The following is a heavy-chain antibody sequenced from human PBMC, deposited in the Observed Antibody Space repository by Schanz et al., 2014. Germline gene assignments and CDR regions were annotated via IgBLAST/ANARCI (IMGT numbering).Heavy chain of an antibody. V-gene: IGHV3-30*03. J-gene: IGHJ3*01. CDR3: ARDGGRDGYNLAFDV. D-gene: IGHD5-12*01. Sequence: QVQLVESGGGVVQPGGSLRLSCAASGFTFSGYGMHWVRQAPGKGLEWVAIISYDGRHKNYADSVKGRFTISRDNSKNTLHLQMNSLRAEDTAVYFCARDGGRDGYNLAFDVWGQGTLVTVSS. CDR1: GFTFSGYG. CDR2: ISYDGRHK.